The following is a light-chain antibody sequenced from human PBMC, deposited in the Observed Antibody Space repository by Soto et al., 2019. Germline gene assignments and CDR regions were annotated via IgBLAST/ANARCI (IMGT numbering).Light chain of an antibody. CDR2: AAS. J-gene: IGKJ5*01. Sequence: DIQLTQSPSFLSASVGDRVTITCRASQSISSYLNWYQQKPGKAPKLLIYAASSLETGVSTRFSGSGSGTDFSFTITNLRPEDSGTYYCQQHDTRPTMTFGQGTRLEIK. CDR3: QQHDTRPTMT. CDR1: QSISSY. V-gene: IGKV1-33*01.